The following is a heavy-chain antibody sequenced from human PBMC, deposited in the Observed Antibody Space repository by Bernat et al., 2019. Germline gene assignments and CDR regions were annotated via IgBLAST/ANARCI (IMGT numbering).Heavy chain of an antibody. V-gene: IGHV3-23*01. CDR2: ISGSGGST. CDR1: GFTFSSYA. Sequence: EVQLLESGGGLVQPGGSLRLSCAASGFTFSSYAMSWVRQAPGKGLEWVSAISGSGGSTYYADSVKGRFTISRDNSKNTLYLQMNSLRTEDTAVYYCAKDWDLGGSPEYFQHWGQGTLVTVSS. D-gene: IGHD1-26*01. J-gene: IGHJ1*01. CDR3: AKDWDLGGSPEYFQH.